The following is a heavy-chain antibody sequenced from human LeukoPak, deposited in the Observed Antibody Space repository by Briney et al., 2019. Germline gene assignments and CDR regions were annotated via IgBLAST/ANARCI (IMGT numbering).Heavy chain of an antibody. J-gene: IGHJ4*02. CDR3: FGSGSYSK. Sequence: GGSLRLSCAASGFTFSSHWMTWVRQALGKGLEWVANIKPDGSQTFYLDSVKGRFTVSRDNAKHSAYLQMNSLRAEDTAVYYCFGSGSYSKWDQGTLVTVSS. V-gene: IGHV3-7*01. D-gene: IGHD3-10*01. CDR2: IKPDGSQT. CDR1: GFTFSSHW.